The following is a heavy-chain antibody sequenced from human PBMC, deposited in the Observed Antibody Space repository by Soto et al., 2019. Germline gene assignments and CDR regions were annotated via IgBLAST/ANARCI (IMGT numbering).Heavy chain of an antibody. D-gene: IGHD3-22*01. Sequence: QVQLVESGGGVVQPGRSLRLSCAASGFTFSSYGMHWVRQAPGKGLEWVAVISYDGSNKYYADSVKGRFTISRDTSKNTLYLQMNSLRAEDTAVYYCAKDLYYYDSSGYEYWGQGTLVTVSS. J-gene: IGHJ4*02. CDR2: ISYDGSNK. V-gene: IGHV3-30*18. CDR3: AKDLYYYDSSGYEY. CDR1: GFTFSSYG.